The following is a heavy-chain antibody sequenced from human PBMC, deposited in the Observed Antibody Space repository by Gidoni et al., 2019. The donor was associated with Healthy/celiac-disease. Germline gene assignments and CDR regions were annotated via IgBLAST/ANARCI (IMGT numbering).Heavy chain of an antibody. CDR3: ARVHNPRRGYSGCDYPYYFDY. CDR1: GFTFSSYS. CDR2: ISRSSSYI. J-gene: IGHJ4*02. D-gene: IGHD5-12*01. Sequence: EVQLLESGGGLVKPGGSLRLSCAASGFTFSSYSMNWARQAPGKGLEWVSSISRSSSYIYYADSVKGRFTISRDNAKNSLYLQMNSLRAEDTAVYYCARVHNPRRGYSGCDYPYYFDYWGQGTLVTVSS. V-gene: IGHV3-21*01.